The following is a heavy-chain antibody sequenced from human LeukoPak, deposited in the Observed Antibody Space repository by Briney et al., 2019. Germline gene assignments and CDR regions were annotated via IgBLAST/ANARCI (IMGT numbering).Heavy chain of an antibody. V-gene: IGHV4-31*03. Sequence: SQTLSLTCTVSGGSISSGGYYWSWIRQHPGKGLEWIGYIYYSGSTYYNPSLKSRVTISVDTSKNQFSLKLSSVTAADTAVYYCARVNRGDLNLHLWGQGTLVTVSS. D-gene: IGHD1-14*01. J-gene: IGHJ4*02. CDR2: IYYSGST. CDR1: GGSISSGGYY. CDR3: ARVNRGDLNLHL.